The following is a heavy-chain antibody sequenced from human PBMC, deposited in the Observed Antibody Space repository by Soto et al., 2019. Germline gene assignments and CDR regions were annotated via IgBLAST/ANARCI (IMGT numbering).Heavy chain of an antibody. D-gene: IGHD3-10*01. CDR2: IWHDGMNK. J-gene: IGHJ4*02. CDR1: GFTFSSYG. V-gene: IGHV3-33*01. CDR3: ARDRGSDDPIDY. Sequence: QVQRVESGGGVVQPERSLTLSCAASGFTFSSYGMHWIRQAPGKGLEWVAVIWHDGMNKYYADSVRGRLTISRDNSKNTLYLHMNSLRAEDTAVYYCARDRGSDDPIDYWGQGTLVTVSS.